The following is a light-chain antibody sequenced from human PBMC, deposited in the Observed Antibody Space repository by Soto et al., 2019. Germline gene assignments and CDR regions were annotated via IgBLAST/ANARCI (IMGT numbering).Light chain of an antibody. CDR3: QQYGSSPLT. CDR1: QSVSSSY. J-gene: IGKJ4*01. CDR2: GAS. Sequence: DIVLTQSPGTLSLSPGERATLSCRASQSVSSSYLAWYQHKPGQAPRLLIYGASIRATGIPDRFSGSGSGTDFTLTISRLEPEDFAVYYFQQYGSSPLTFGGGTKGEIK. V-gene: IGKV3-20*01.